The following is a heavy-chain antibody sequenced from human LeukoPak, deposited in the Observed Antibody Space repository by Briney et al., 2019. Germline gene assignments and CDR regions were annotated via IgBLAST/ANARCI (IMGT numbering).Heavy chain of an antibody. CDR2: MNPNSGNT. V-gene: IGHV1-8*01. CDR3: ARGSYGSGSYYNDY. J-gene: IGHJ4*02. D-gene: IGHD3-10*01. Sequence: GASVKVSCKASGYTFTSYDINWVRQATGQGLEWMGWMNPNSGNTGYAQKLQGRVTMTRNTSISTAYMELSSLRSEDTAVYYCARGSYGSGSYYNDYWGQGTLVTVSS. CDR1: GYTFTSYD.